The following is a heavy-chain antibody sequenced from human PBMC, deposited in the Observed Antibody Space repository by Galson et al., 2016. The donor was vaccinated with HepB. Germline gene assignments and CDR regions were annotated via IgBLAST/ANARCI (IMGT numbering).Heavy chain of an antibody. V-gene: IGHV3-20*04. J-gene: IGHJ6*04. D-gene: IGHD7-27*01. CDR1: GVTFDNYA. CDR3: VRAWGNGTPTSYFFGMDV. Sequence: SLRLSCAAPGVTFDNYALNWVRQTPGKGLEWVAGIDWSGENTGYADYVKGRFTISRDNAWTPLSLQMNSLRVDDTALYYCVRAWGNGTPTSYFFGMDVWGKGTTVTVSS. CDR2: IDWSGENT.